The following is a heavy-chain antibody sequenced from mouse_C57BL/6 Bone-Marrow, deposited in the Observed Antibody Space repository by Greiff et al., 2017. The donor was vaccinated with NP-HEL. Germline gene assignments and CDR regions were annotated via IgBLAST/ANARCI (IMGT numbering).Heavy chain of an antibody. CDR3: ARGDYGSSYFDY. Sequence: VQLKQPGAELVKPGASVKMSCKASGYTFTSYWITWVKQRPGQGLEWIGDIYPGSGSTNYNEKFKSKATLTVDTSSSTAYMQLSSLTSEDSAVYYCARGDYGSSYFDYWGQGTTLTVSS. D-gene: IGHD1-1*01. CDR1: GYTFTSYW. J-gene: IGHJ2*01. CDR2: IYPGSGST. V-gene: IGHV1-55*01.